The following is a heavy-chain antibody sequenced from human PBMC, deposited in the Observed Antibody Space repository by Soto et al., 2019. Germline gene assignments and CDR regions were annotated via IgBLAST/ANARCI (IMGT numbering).Heavy chain of an antibody. CDR3: AMREGWDLPTYVNDAIDI. D-gene: IGHD1-26*01. CDR1: GFTFSSYG. Sequence: QVQLVESGGGVVQPGRSLRLSCAASGFTFSSYGMHWVRQAPGKGLEWVAVISYDGSNKYYADSVKGRFTISRDNSKNAQYLQMNSLSAEDTAVYYCAMREGWDLPTYVNDAIDIWGQGTMVTVSS. J-gene: IGHJ3*02. V-gene: IGHV3-30*03. CDR2: ISYDGSNK.